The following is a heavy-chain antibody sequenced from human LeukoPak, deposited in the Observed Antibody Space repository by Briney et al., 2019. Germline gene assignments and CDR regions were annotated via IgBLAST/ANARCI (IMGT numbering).Heavy chain of an antibody. D-gene: IGHD2-2*02. J-gene: IGHJ5*02. V-gene: IGHV4-39*01. CDR1: GGSISSSSYY. CDR3: ARRLYRFSWFDP. Sequence: SETLSLTCTVSGGSISSSSYYWGWIRQPPGKGLEWIGSIYYSGSTYYNPSLKSRVTISVDTSKNQFSLKLSSVTAADTAVYYCARRLYRFSWFDPWGQGTLVTVSS. CDR2: IYYSGST.